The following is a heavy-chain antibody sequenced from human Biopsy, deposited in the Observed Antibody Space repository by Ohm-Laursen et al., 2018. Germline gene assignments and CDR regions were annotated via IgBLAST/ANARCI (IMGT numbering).Heavy chain of an antibody. Sequence: SDTLSLACPVSDGSINSNDYYWGWIRQAPGKGLEWLGSVHYSGATYYNPPLTSRAPISVDKAKNQFFLKLRSATAADTAVYYCARPLRGGEYEGFDLWGPGTMVSVSP. CDR2: VHYSGAT. CDR1: DGSINSNDYY. J-gene: IGHJ3*01. D-gene: IGHD4-17*01. CDR3: ARPLRGGEYEGFDL. V-gene: IGHV4-39*01.